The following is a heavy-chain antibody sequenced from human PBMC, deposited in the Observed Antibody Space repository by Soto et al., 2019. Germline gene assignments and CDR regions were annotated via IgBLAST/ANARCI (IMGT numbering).Heavy chain of an antibody. D-gene: IGHD4-4*01. V-gene: IGHV3-23*01. CDR1: GFSFSSYA. Sequence: GGSLRLSCAASGFSFSSYAMSWVRQAPGKGLEWVSGISGSGGGTYYADSVKGRFTISRDNSKNTLFLQINSLRAEDTAVYYCAITPYTETTQIDYWGQGTLVTVSS. J-gene: IGHJ4*02. CDR3: AITPYTETTQIDY. CDR2: ISGSGGGT.